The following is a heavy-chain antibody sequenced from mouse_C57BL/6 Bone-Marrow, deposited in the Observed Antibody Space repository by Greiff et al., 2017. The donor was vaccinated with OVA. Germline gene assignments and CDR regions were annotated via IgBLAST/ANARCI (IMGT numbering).Heavy chain of an antibody. J-gene: IGHJ4*01. D-gene: IGHD1-1*01. Sequence: VQLQQPGAELVKPGASVTLSCKASGYTFTSYWMHWVKQRPGQGLEWIGLIHPSSGSTNYNEKFKSKATLPVDKSSSTAYMQLSSLTSEDSAVYYGAVLVADAMEYWGRGTSVTVSA. V-gene: IGHV1-64*01. CDR3: AVLVADAMEY. CDR2: IHPSSGST. CDR1: GYTFTSYW.